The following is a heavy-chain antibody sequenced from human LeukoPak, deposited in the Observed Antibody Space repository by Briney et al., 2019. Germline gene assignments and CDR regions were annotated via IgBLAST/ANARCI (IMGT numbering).Heavy chain of an antibody. D-gene: IGHD3-10*01. Sequence: GESLKISCKGSGYSFTSYWIGWVRQMPGKGLEWMGIIYPGDSDTRYSPSFQGQVTISADKSISTAYLQWSSLKASDTAMYYCARHEAHGGGFGELLYPGYWGQGTLVTVSS. V-gene: IGHV5-51*01. J-gene: IGHJ4*02. CDR3: ARHEAHGGGFGELLYPGY. CDR1: GYSFTSYW. CDR2: IYPGDSDT.